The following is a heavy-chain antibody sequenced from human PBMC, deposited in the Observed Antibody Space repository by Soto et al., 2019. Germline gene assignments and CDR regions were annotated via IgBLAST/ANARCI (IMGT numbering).Heavy chain of an antibody. J-gene: IGHJ5*02. V-gene: IGHV4-39*02. Sequence: SETLSLTCTVSGGSISSSSYYWGWIRQPPGKGLEWIGSIYYSGSTYSNPSLKSRVTISIDTSKNHFSLKVSSVPAADTAVYYCARVSTSWGKGTLVPVAS. CDR2: IYYSGST. CDR3: ARVSTS. CDR1: GGSISSSSYY.